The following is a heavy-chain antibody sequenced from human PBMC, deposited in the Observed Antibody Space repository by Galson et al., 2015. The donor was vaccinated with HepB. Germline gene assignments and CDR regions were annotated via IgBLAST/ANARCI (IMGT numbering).Heavy chain of an antibody. D-gene: IGHD1-26*01. V-gene: IGHV3-9*01. Sequence: SLRLSCAASGFTFDDYAMHWVRQAPGKGLEWVSGISWNSGSIGYADSVKGRFTISRDNAKNSLYLQMNSLRAEDTALYYCAKAAEWELLPSWFDYWGQGTLVTVSS. CDR1: GFTFDDYA. CDR3: AKAAEWELLPSWFDY. CDR2: ISWNSGSI. J-gene: IGHJ4*02.